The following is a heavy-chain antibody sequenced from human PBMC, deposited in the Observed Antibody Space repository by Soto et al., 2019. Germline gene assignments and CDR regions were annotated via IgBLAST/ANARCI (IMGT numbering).Heavy chain of an antibody. D-gene: IGHD4-17*01. CDR3: ARDWGGSDYGGQFDP. CDR1: GGSISSGGYY. V-gene: IGHV4-31*03. CDR2: IYYSGST. J-gene: IGHJ5*02. Sequence: QVQLQESGPGLVKPSQTLSLTCTVSGGSISSGGYYWSWIRQHPGKGLEWIGYIYYSGSTYYNPSLKSRVTIAVDTSKNQFALKLSSVTAADTAVYYCARDWGGSDYGGQFDPWGQGTLVTVSS.